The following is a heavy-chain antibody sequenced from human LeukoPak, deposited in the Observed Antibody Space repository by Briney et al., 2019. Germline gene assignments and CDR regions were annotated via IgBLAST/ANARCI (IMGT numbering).Heavy chain of an antibody. D-gene: IGHD2-15*01. CDR3: ARDCSGGSCYGAFDI. J-gene: IGHJ3*02. Sequence: PSQTLSLTCTVSGVSIRSGDYYWSWIRQPPGMGLEWIGYIYDSGSTYYNPSLKSRITISVDTSENRFSLKLSSVTATDTAVYYCARDCSGGSCYGAFDIWGQGTMVTVSS. CDR2: IYDSGST. V-gene: IGHV4-30-4*01. CDR1: GVSIRSGDYY.